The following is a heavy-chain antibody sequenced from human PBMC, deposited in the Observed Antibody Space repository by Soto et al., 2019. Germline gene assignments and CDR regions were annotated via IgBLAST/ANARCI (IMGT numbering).Heavy chain of an antibody. CDR3: ARWIQRSHAFAF. CDR1: GDSVSSKSAA. D-gene: IGHD5-18*01. CDR2: TYYRSKWYN. V-gene: IGHV6-1*01. Sequence: QTVSLTCSISGDSVSSKSAAWNWMRQSPSRGLEWLGRTYYRSKWYNDDAVSVKSRITINPDTSKNQFSLQLNSVTPEDTAVYYCARWIQRSHAFAFWAQGTMVPVSS. J-gene: IGHJ3*01.